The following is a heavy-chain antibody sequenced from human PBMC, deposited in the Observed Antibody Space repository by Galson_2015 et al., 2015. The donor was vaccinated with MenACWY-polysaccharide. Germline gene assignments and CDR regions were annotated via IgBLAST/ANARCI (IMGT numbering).Heavy chain of an antibody. CDR3: KRIIARNHAFVDS. D-gene: IGHD2-21*01. V-gene: IGHV1-8*01. Sequence: SVKTSGKASGYSLGCYAIKGARQAGGPGLERMGWMNPNSGNAGYALKIHGRVAMNGHTATRPAYMELRMLSYDATAVYYCKRIIARNHAFVDSWGQGTLVSVS. J-gene: IGHJ4*02. CDR2: MNPNSGNA. CDR1: GYSLGCYA.